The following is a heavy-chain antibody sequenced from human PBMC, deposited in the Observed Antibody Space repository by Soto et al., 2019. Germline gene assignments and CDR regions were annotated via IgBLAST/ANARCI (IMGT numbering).Heavy chain of an antibody. CDR3: ARIVGAARRWFDP. D-gene: IGHD1-26*01. CDR1: GYTFTRYG. CDR2: ISAYNGNT. V-gene: IGHV1-18*01. J-gene: IGHJ5*02. Sequence: GAAGKVSWKASGYTFTRYGRTWGRQAPGQGLEWMGWISAYNGNTNYAQKLQGRVTMTTDTSTSTAYMELRSLRSDDTAVYYCARIVGAARRWFDPWGQGTLVTVSS.